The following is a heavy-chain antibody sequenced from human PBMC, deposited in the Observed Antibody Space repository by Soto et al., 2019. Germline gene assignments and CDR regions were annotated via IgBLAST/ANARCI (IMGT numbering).Heavy chain of an antibody. CDR2: INPNGGAT. J-gene: IGHJ6*03. Sequence: QVQLVQSGAEVKKPGASVKVSCKTSGDSFSAFYLHWVRQAPGQGLEWLGWINPNGGATKYAQKFRGRVAMTRDTSIRTAYLELSSLRSDDTAIYYCARESGGATATLDYYYFYMDVWGKGTPVTVSS. CDR3: ARESGGATATLDYYYFYMDV. CDR1: GDSFSAFY. V-gene: IGHV1-2*02. D-gene: IGHD5-12*01.